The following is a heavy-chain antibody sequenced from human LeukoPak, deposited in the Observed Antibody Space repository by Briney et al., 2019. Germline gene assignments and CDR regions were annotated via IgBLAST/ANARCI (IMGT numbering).Heavy chain of an antibody. CDR2: IRSKANSYAT. CDR1: GFTFSGSA. V-gene: IGHV3-73*01. Sequence: GGSLRLSCAASGFTFSGSAMHWVRQASGKGLEWVGRIRSKANSYATAHAASVKGRFTISRDDSKNTAYLQMNSLKTEDTAVYSCTSDTMIVNYWGQGTLVTVSS. D-gene: IGHD3-22*01. J-gene: IGHJ4*02. CDR3: TSDTMIVNY.